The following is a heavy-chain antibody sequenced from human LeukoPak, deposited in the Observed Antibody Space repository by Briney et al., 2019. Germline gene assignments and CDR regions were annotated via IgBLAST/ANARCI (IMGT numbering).Heavy chain of an antibody. CDR2: IIPIFGTA. V-gene: IGHV1-69*01. J-gene: IGHJ6*02. D-gene: IGHD5-12*01. Sequence: SVKVSCKASGGTFSSYAISWVRQAPGQGLEWMGGIIPIFGTANYAQKFQGRVTITADESTSTAYMELSSLRSEDTAVYYCARDSGYDRTAYYYYGMDVWGQGTTVTVSS. CDR3: ARDSGYDRTAYYYYGMDV. CDR1: GGTFSSYA.